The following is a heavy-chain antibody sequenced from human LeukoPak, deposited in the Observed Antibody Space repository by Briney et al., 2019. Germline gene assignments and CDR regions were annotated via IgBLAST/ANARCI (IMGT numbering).Heavy chain of an antibody. CDR3: ARSGYGGNSGFDY. V-gene: IGHV1-2*02. Sequence: ASVKVSCKASGYTFTGYYMHWVRQAPGQGLEWMGWINPNSGGTNYAQKFQGRVTMTRDTSISTAYMELSRLRSDDTAVYYCARSGYGGNSGFDYWGQGTLVTVSS. CDR1: GYTFTGYY. J-gene: IGHJ4*02. CDR2: INPNSGGT. D-gene: IGHD4-23*01.